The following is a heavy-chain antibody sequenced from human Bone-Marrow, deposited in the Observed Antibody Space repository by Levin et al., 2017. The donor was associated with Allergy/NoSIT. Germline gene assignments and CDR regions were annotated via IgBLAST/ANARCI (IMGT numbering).Heavy chain of an antibody. Sequence: GESLKISCKGSGFRFTSYWIGWVRQTPGKGLEWMGIIHPSDSHTRYSPSFQGQVIMSADKSISTAYLQWSSLKASDTAMYYCARDVEDDAFDIWGQGTMVTVSS. CDR2: IHPSDSHT. CDR3: ARDVEDDAFDI. J-gene: IGHJ3*02. CDR1: GFRFTSYW. V-gene: IGHV5-51*01. D-gene: IGHD1-1*01.